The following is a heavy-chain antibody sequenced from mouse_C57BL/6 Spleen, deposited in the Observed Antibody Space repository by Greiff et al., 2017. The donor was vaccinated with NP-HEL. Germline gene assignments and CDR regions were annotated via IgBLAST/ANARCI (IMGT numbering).Heavy chain of an antibody. D-gene: IGHD1-1*01. V-gene: IGHV1-64*01. CDR1: GYTFTSYW. CDR2: IHPNSGST. CDR3: AALTTVGYFDV. Sequence: QVQLQQSGAELVKPGASVKLSCKASGYTFTSYWMHWVKQRPGQGLEWIGMIHPNSGSTNYNEKFKSKATLTVDKSSSTAYMQLSSLTSEDSAVYYCAALTTVGYFDVWGTGTTVTVSS. J-gene: IGHJ1*03.